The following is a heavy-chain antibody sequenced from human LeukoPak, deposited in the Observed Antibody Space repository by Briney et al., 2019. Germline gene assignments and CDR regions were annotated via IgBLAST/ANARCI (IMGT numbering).Heavy chain of an antibody. CDR3: ARASGAAAGTAAY. D-gene: IGHD6-13*01. CDR1: GGSSSGSY. Sequence: SETLSLTCAVYGGSSSGSYWSWIRQPPGKGLEWIGEINHSGSTNYNPSLKSRVTIPVDTSKNQFSLKLSTVTAADTAVYYCARASGAAAGTAAYWGQGTLVTVSS. V-gene: IGHV4-34*01. J-gene: IGHJ4*02. CDR2: INHSGST.